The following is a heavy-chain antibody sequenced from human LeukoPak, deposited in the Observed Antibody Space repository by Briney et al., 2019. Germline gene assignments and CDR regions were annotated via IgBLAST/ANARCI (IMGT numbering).Heavy chain of an antibody. J-gene: IGHJ4*02. CDR2: INHSGST. CDR1: GGSFSGYY. V-gene: IGHV4-34*01. D-gene: IGHD4-11*01. Sequence: PSETLSLTCAVYGGSFSGYYWSWIRQPPGKGLEWIGEINHSGSTNYNPSLKSRVTISVDTSKNQFSLKLSSVTAADTAVYYCAKMTPVTSFQLLVLDSWGPGTLVTISS. CDR3: AKMTPVTSFQLLVLDS.